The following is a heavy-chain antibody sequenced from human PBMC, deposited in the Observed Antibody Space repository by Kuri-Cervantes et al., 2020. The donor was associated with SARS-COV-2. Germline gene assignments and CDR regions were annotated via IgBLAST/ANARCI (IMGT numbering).Heavy chain of an antibody. CDR3: AKAPRAVADYFDY. Sequence: GESLKISCTASGFTFSDYWVHWVRQAPGKGLVWVSRINSDGTDTDYAASVKGRFTISRDNARNTLYLQMNSLGAEDTAVYYCAKAPRAVADYFDYWGQGTLVTVSS. CDR2: INSDGTDT. CDR1: GFTFSDYW. D-gene: IGHD6-19*01. J-gene: IGHJ4*02. V-gene: IGHV3-74*01.